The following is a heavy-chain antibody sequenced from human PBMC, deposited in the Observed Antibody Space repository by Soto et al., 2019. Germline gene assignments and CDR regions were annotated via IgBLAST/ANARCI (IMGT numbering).Heavy chain of an antibody. Sequence: PGGSLRLSCAASGFTFSRFELHWVRQAPGKGLEWISYISSSGSTAYYASSVEGRFTISRDNANNSVYLRMDSLRAEDTALYYCTRAAWFPYLSFYGGQGALVTVPS. D-gene: IGHD3-10*01. J-gene: IGHJ4*02. CDR1: GFTFSRFE. CDR2: ISSSGSTA. CDR3: TRAAWFPYLSFY. V-gene: IGHV3-48*03.